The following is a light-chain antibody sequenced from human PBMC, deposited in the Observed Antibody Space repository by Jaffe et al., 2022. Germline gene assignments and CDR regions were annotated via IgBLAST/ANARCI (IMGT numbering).Light chain of an antibody. CDR3: QQLNSYPRT. J-gene: IGKJ1*01. Sequence: DIQLTQSPSFLSASVGDRVTITCRASQDISNHLAWYQQKPGKAPKFLIYVASTLQSGVPSRFSGSGSGTEFTLTISSLQPEDFATYYCQQLNSYPRTFGQGTKVEIK. CDR2: VAS. CDR1: QDISNH. V-gene: IGKV1-9*01.